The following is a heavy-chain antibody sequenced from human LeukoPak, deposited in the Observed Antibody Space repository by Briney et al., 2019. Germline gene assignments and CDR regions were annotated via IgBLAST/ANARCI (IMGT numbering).Heavy chain of an antibody. CDR3: ARPKEGSGSSQL. J-gene: IGHJ4*02. Sequence: ASVKVSCKASGYTFTGYYMHWVRQAPGQGLEWMGRINRNSGGTNYAQKFQRRVTMTTDTSTSTAYMELRSLRSDDTAVYYCARPKEGSGSSQLWGQGTLVTVSS. V-gene: IGHV1-2*06. CDR2: INRNSGGT. CDR1: GYTFTGYY. D-gene: IGHD3-10*01.